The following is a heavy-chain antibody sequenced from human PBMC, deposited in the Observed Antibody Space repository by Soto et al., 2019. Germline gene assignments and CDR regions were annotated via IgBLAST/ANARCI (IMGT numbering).Heavy chain of an antibody. CDR3: TRDRGTSMITKLFDY. CDR1: GYTFTSYY. J-gene: IGHJ4*02. D-gene: IGHD3-16*01. V-gene: IGHV1-46*03. Sequence: QVQLVQSGAEVKKPGASIKVSCKTSGYTFTSYYLHWVRQAPGQGLEWMGIINPSGGGTSYAQKFQSRVTMTIASSTSTVYMEPSSLIYDDTAVYYCTRDRGTSMITKLFDYWGQGTLVTVSS. CDR2: INPSGGGT.